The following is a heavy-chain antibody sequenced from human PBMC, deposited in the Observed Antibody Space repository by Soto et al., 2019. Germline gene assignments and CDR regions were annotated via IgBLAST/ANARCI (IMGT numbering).Heavy chain of an antibody. CDR3: ARFPGYDSSVYVDY. Sequence: GASVKVSCKASGYTFTSYGINWVRQATGQGLEWMGWMNPNSGNTGYAQKFQGRVTMTRNTSISTAYMELSSLRSEDTAVYYCARFPGYDSSVYVDYGGQGPLVPVSS. D-gene: IGHD3-22*01. V-gene: IGHV1-8*02. CDR2: MNPNSGNT. J-gene: IGHJ4*02. CDR1: GYTFTSYG.